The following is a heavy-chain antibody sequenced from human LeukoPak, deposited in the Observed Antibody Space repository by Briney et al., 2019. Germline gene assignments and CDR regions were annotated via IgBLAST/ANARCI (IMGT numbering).Heavy chain of an antibody. D-gene: IGHD6-13*01. CDR2: INPSSGGS. CDR1: GYTFTGYY. CDR3: ARDQNEIQQSEGHGIGC. J-gene: IGHJ4*02. Sequence: ASVKVSCKASGYTFTGYYMHWVRQAPGQGLEWMGWINPSSGGSNYAQKFQGRVTMTRDTSISTAYMELSRLRSDDTAVYYCARDQNEIQQSEGHGIGCWGQGTLVTVSS. V-gene: IGHV1-2*02.